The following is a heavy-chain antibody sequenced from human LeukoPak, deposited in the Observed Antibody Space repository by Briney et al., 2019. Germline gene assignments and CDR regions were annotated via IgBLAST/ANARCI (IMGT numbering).Heavy chain of an antibody. D-gene: IGHD2-15*01. Sequence: PSETLSLTCTVSGDSMSSYYWNFIRQPAGKGLEWIGRIHTSWTTYYNPSLKSRITMSVDTSRNQFSLRLTSVTAADTAVYYCARAQGYCSGVTCYSRWFDPWGQGTLVTVSS. CDR1: GDSMSSYY. J-gene: IGHJ5*02. V-gene: IGHV4-4*07. CDR3: ARAQGYCSGVTCYSRWFDP. CDR2: IHTSWTT.